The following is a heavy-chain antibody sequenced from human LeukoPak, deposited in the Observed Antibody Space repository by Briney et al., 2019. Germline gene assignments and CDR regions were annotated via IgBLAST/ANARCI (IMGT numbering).Heavy chain of an antibody. J-gene: IGHJ5*02. D-gene: IGHD3-9*01. V-gene: IGHV4-31*03. CDR1: GGSISSGGYS. CDR2: IYYSGST. CDR3: ARGYDILTGYSLGNNWFDP. Sequence: PSQTLSLTCTVSGGSISSGGYSWSWIRQHPGKGLEWIGYIYYSGSTYYNPSLKSRVTISVDTSKNQFSLKLSSVTAADTAVYYCARGYDILTGYSLGNNWFDPWGQGTLVTVSS.